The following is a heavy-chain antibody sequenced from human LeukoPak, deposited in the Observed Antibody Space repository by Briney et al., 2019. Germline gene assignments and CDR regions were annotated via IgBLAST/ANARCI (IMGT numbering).Heavy chain of an antibody. Sequence: GGSLRLSCAASGFTFSSYGMHWVRQAPGKGLEWVAVIWYDGSNKYYADSVKGRFTISRDNSKNTLYLQMNSLRAEDTAVYYYAGMKTGESYFDYWGQGTLVTVSS. CDR2: IWYDGSNK. CDR1: GFTFSSYG. V-gene: IGHV3-33*01. J-gene: IGHJ4*02. D-gene: IGHD7-27*01. CDR3: AGMKTGESYFDY.